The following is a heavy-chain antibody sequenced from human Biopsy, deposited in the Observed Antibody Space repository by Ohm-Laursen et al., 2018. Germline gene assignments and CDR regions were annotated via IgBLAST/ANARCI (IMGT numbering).Heavy chain of an antibody. CDR1: GGSLSSYS. J-gene: IGHJ5*02. V-gene: IGHV4-4*07. D-gene: IGHD1-14*01. CDR3: ARDRDRRGWFDP. CDR2: IYTSGIT. Sequence: SETLSLTCTVSGGSLSSYSWSWIRQPAAKGLERIGQIYTSGITNYNPSLKSRVTMSLENSKNKISLRVSSAAAADTAVYYCARDRDRRGWFDPWGQGTLVTVSS.